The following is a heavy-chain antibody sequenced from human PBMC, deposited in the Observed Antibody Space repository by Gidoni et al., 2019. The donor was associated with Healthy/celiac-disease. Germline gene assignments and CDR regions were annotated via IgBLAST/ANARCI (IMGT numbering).Heavy chain of an antibody. CDR3: ARAQGGYYDSSGYEYYYYYYGMDV. CDR1: GFTFSSYS. V-gene: IGHV3-21*01. Sequence: EVQLVESGGGLVKPGGSLRLSCAASGFTFSSYSMNWVRQAPGKGLEWVSSISSSSSYIYYADSVKGRFTISRDNAKNSLYLQMNSLRAEDTAVYYCARAQGGYYDSSGYEYYYYYYGMDVWGQGTTVTVSS. CDR2: ISSSSSYI. J-gene: IGHJ6*02. D-gene: IGHD3-22*01.